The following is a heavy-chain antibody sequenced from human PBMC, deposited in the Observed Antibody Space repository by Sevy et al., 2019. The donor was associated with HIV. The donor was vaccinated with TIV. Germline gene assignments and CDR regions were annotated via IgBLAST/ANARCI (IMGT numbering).Heavy chain of an antibody. CDR3: ARDGGTNFDY. J-gene: IGHJ4*02. Sequence: GGSLRLSCAASGLSVSDNFMNWVRQAPGKGLEWVSYISSSSSTIYYADSVKGRFTISRDNAKNSLYLQMNSLRAEDTAVYYCARDGGTNFDYWGQGTLVTVSS. CDR2: ISSSSSTI. CDR1: GLSVSDNF. D-gene: IGHD3-3*01. V-gene: IGHV3-48*01.